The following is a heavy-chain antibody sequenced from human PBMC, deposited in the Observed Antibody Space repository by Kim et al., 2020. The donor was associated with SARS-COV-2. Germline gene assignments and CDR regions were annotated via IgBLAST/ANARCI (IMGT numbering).Heavy chain of an antibody. V-gene: IGHV3-64*01. J-gene: IGHJ2*01. CDR2: ISSSGGST. D-gene: IGHD2-15*01. CDR3: VRGGYCSGGTCSQSTRGWYFCL. Sequence: GGSLRLSCAASGFTLSTYTMHWVRQAPGKGLEYVSAISSSGGSTYYGNSVKNRFTISRDISKNTLYLQMGSLRLEDMAVYYCVRGGYCSGGTCSQSTRGWYFCLWGRGTLVSVSS. CDR1: GFTLSTYT.